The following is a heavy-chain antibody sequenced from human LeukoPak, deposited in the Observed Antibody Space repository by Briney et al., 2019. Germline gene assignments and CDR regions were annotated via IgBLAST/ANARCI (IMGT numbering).Heavy chain of an antibody. CDR1: GFTFSSYW. CDR3: ARLGWAVAGRLEFEY. D-gene: IGHD6-19*01. J-gene: IGHJ4*02. V-gene: IGHV3-21*01. Sequence: GGSLRLSCAASGFTFSSYWMHWVRQAPGKGLEWVSSISSSSSYIYYADSVKGRFTISRDNAKNSLYLQMNSLRAEDTAVYYCARLGWAVAGRLEFEYWGQGTLVTVSS. CDR2: ISSSSSYI.